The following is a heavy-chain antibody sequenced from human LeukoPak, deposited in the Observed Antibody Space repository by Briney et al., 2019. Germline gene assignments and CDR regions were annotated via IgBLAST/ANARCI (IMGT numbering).Heavy chain of an antibody. Sequence: PGGSLRLSCAASGFTFSSYWMSWVRQAPGKGLEWVANIKQDGSNKYYADSVKGRFTISRDNSKNTLYLQMNSLRAEDTAVYYCARGSSSWYDYWGQGTLVTVSS. CDR1: GFTFSSYW. CDR3: ARGSSSWYDY. J-gene: IGHJ4*02. D-gene: IGHD6-13*01. V-gene: IGHV3-7*01. CDR2: IKQDGSNK.